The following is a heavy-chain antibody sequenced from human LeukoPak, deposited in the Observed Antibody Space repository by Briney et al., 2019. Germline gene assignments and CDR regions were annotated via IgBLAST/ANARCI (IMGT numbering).Heavy chain of an antibody. V-gene: IGHV1-3*01. D-gene: IGHD2-21*02. CDR2: INAGNGNT. CDR3: ARDGVAYCGGDCYSSFDY. J-gene: IGHJ4*02. CDR1: GYTFISYA. Sequence: ASVKVSYKASGYTFISYAMHWVRQAPGQRLEWMGWINAGNGNTKYSQKFQGRVTITRNTSASTAYMELSSLRSGDTAVYYCARDGVAYCGGDCYSSFDYWGQGTLVTVSS.